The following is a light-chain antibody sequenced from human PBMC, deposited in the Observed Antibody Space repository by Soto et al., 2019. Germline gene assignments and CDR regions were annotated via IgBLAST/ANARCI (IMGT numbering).Light chain of an antibody. V-gene: IGLV6-57*04. CDR3: QSYGV. CDR1: SGSIASNY. Sequence: NFMLTQPHSVSESPAKTVTISCTRSSGSIASNYVQWYQQRPGSAPATIIYGDNLRPSGVPDRFSGSIDISSNSASLTISGLKTEDEADYYCQSYGVFGGRTQPTVL. CDR2: GDN. J-gene: IGLJ3*02.